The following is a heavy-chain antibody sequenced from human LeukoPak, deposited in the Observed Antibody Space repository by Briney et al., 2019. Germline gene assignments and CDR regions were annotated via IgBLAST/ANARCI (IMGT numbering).Heavy chain of an antibody. CDR3: ARLTLYDLLTWGNWFDP. CDR2: IFYSGST. CDR1: GGSISSYY. D-gene: IGHD3-9*01. V-gene: IGHV4-59*08. Sequence: SETLSLTCTVSGGSISSYYWSWIRQPPGKGLEWIGYIFYSGSTNYNPSLKSRVTISADTSKNQFSLKLSSVTAADTAVYYCARLTLYDLLTWGNWFDPWGQGTLVTVSS. J-gene: IGHJ5*02.